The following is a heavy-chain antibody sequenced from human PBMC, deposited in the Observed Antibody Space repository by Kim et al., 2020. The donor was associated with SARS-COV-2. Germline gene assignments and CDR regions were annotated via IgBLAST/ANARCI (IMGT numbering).Heavy chain of an antibody. CDR2: INHSGST. V-gene: IGHV4-34*01. CDR3: ARGLTGNWYFDL. CDR1: GVSFSGYY. Sequence: SETLSLTCAVYGVSFSGYYWSWIRQPPGKGLEWIGEINHSGSTNYNPSLKRRVTISVDTSKNQFSLKLSSVTAADTAVYYCARGLTGNWYFDLWGRGTLVTVSS. J-gene: IGHJ2*01.